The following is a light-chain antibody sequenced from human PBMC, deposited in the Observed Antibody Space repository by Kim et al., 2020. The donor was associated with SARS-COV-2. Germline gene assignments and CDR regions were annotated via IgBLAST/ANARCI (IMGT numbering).Light chain of an antibody. Sequence: DIVMTQSPDSLAVSLGERATINCKSSQSILYSSDNKSYLAWYQQKPGQPPKLLIYWASTRESGVPDRFSGRGSGTDFTLTISSLQAEDVAVYYCQQYYTIPWTFGQGTKVDIK. CDR2: WAS. CDR1: QSILYSSDNKSY. CDR3: QQYYTIPWT. V-gene: IGKV4-1*01. J-gene: IGKJ1*01.